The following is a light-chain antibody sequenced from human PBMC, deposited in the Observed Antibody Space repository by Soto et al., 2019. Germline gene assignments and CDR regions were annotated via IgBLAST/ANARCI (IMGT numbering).Light chain of an antibody. V-gene: IGLV1-47*01. CDR1: SSNIGSNY. CDR2: RNN. CDR3: AALDDSLSGWV. Sequence: QSVLTQPPSASGTPGQRVTISCSGSSSNIGSNYVYWYQQLPGTAPKLLIYRNNQRPSGVPDRFSGSKSGTSASLAISWLRYEDEADYYCAALDDSLSGWVFGVGTKVTVL. J-gene: IGLJ3*02.